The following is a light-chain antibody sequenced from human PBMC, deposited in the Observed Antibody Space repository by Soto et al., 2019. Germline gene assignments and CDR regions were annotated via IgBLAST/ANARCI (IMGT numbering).Light chain of an antibody. V-gene: IGKV1-5*03. CDR1: QSISFW. J-gene: IGKJ1*01. CDR3: QHYLSYLWT. Sequence: IQMTQSPSTLSASVGDRVTITCRANQSISFWLAWYQQKPGKAPKVLIYKASTLESGVPSRFSGSGSGTEFTLTINGLQPDDFATYYCQHYLSYLWTCGQGTRWIS. CDR2: KAS.